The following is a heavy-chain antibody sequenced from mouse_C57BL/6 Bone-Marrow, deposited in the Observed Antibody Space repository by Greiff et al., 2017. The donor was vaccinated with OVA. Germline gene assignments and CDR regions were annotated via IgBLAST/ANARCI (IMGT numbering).Heavy chain of an antibody. CDR3: ARGGSPFAY. J-gene: IGHJ3*01. CDR1: GYSITSGYY. CDR2: ISYDGSN. Sequence: DVQLQESGPGLVKPSQSLSLTCSVTGYSITSGYYWNWIRQFPGNKLEWMGYISYDGSNNYNPSLKNRISITRDTSKNQFFLKLNSVTTEDTATYYCARGGSPFAYWGQGTLVTVSA. V-gene: IGHV3-6*01.